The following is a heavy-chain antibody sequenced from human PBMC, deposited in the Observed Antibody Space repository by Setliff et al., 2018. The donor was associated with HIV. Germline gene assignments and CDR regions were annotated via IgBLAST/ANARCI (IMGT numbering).Heavy chain of an antibody. J-gene: IGHJ6*03. CDR2: MYYGGIT. V-gene: IGHV4-39*07. D-gene: IGHD2-2*01. CDR3: ARVGASGVASSMDYHYYMDV. CDR1: DGSTSSSSYY. Sequence: SETLSLTCSVSDGSTSSSSYYWGWIRQAPGKGLEWIGTMYYGGITYYNPSLKSRVTMSVDTSKNQFSLKLSSVTAADTAVYYCARVGASGVASSMDYHYYMDVWGKGTSVTVS.